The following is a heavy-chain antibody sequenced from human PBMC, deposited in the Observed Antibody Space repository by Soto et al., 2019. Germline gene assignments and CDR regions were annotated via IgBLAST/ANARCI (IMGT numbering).Heavy chain of an antibody. D-gene: IGHD2-15*01. CDR3: AKAVWSSGGSCDY. V-gene: IGHV3-30*18. Sequence: PGGSLRLSCAASGFTFRSYGMHWVRQAPGKGLEWVAVISYDGSNKYYADSVKGRFTISRDNSKNTLFLQMNSLRAEDTAVYYCAKAVWSSGGSCDYWGQGTLVTVSS. CDR2: ISYDGSNK. CDR1: GFTFRSYG. J-gene: IGHJ4*02.